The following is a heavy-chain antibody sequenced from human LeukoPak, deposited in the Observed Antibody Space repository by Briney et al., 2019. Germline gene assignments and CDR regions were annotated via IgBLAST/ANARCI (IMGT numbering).Heavy chain of an antibody. CDR2: ISGSGGST. D-gene: IGHD2-2*01. Sequence: GGSPRLSCAASGFTFSSYAMSWVRQAPGKGLEWVSAISGSGGSTYYADSVKGRFTISRDNSKNTLYLQMNSLRAEDTAVYYCAKDGGYCSSTSCKRSYDYWGQGTLVTVSS. CDR1: GFTFSSYA. V-gene: IGHV3-23*01. CDR3: AKDGGYCSSTSCKRSYDY. J-gene: IGHJ4*02.